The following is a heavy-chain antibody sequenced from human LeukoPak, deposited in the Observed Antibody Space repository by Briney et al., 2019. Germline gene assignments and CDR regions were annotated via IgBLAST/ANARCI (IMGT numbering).Heavy chain of an antibody. V-gene: IGHV3-7*01. J-gene: IGHJ5*02. CDR3: ARDALPRLGLAPGDSYWFDP. Sequence: TGGSLRLSFAASGFTFSSYWMSWVRQAPGKGLEWVANIKQDGSEKYYVDSVKGRFTISRDNAKNSLYLQMNSLRAEDTAVYYCARDALPRLGLAPGDSYWFDPWGQGTLVTVSS. D-gene: IGHD3-10*01. CDR1: GFTFSSYW. CDR2: IKQDGSEK.